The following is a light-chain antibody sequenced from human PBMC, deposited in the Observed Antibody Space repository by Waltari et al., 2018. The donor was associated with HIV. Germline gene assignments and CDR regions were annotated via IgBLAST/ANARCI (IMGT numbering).Light chain of an antibody. J-gene: IGLJ2*01. CDR1: SSDVGSYNL. Sequence: QSALTQPASVSGSPGQSITISCTGTSSDVGSYNLVSWYQQHPGKAPKLMFYESSRRPSGVSNRFSGSKSGDTASRISSGLPAEDEADYYCCSYAGSSRVFGGGTRLTVL. CDR3: CSYAGSSRV. V-gene: IGLV2-23*01. CDR2: ESS.